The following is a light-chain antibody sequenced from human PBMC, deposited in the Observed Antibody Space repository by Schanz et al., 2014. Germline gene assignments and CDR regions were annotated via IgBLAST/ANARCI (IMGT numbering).Light chain of an antibody. CDR2: SNN. V-gene: IGLV1-44*01. J-gene: IGLJ3*02. Sequence: QSVLTQPPSASGTPGQRVTISCSGSSSNIGSNTVNWYLQLPGTAPKLLIYSNNQRPSGVPDRFSGSKSGTSASLAISGLQSEDEADYFCSSYTSSDNLVFGGGTKVTVL. CDR1: SSNIGSNT. CDR3: SSYTSSDNLV.